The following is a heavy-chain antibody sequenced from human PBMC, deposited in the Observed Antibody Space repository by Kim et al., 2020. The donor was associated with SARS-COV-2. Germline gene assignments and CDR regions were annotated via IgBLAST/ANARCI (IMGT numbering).Heavy chain of an antibody. Sequence: SVKVSCKASGFIFASSAVQWVRQARGQRLDWIGWSFVGSGNTNHAQKFQERVTITMDMSISTAYMELSSLRSEDTAVYYCAAGLRYFDWFFQPDAFDIWGQGTMVTVSS. V-gene: IGHV1-58*01. CDR1: GFIFASSA. CDR3: AAGLRYFDWFFQPDAFDI. J-gene: IGHJ3*02. D-gene: IGHD3-9*01. CDR2: SFVGSGNT.